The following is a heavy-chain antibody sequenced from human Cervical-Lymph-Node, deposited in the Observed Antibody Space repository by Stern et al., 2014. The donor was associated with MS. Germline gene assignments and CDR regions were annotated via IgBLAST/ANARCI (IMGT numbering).Heavy chain of an antibody. D-gene: IGHD6-6*01. V-gene: IGHV1-24*01. Sequence: QVQLVESGAEVKKPGASVKVSCKVSGHTVAEDSIHWVRQAPGKGLEWMGGFDPESGETIYAQNFHARVTMTRDTSTDTAYMELSKLTADDTAVYYCVAGSWWFDPWGQGTLVTVS. J-gene: IGHJ5*02. CDR1: GHTVAEDS. CDR2: FDPESGET. CDR3: VAGSWWFDP.